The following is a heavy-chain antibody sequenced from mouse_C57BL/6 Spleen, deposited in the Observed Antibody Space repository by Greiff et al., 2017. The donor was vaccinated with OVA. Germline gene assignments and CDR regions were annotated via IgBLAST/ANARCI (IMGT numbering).Heavy chain of an antibody. CDR2: INPYNGGT. CDR1: GYTFTDYY. CDR3: AREGYGSSTGFAY. J-gene: IGHJ3*01. Sequence: EVKLMESGPVLVKPGASVKMSCKASGYTFTDYYMNWVKQSHGKSLEWIGVINPYNGGTSYNQKFKGKATLTVDKSSSTAYMELNSLTSEDSAVYYCAREGYGSSTGFAYWGQGTLVTVSA. D-gene: IGHD1-1*01. V-gene: IGHV1-19*01.